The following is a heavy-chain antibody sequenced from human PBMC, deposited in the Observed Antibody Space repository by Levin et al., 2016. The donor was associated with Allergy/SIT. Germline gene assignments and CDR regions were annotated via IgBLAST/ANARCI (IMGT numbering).Heavy chain of an antibody. CDR1: GASISTGGYC. J-gene: IGHJ3*02. Sequence: SETLSLTCSVSGASISTGGYCWSWVRHFPGKGLEWIGHIIYNGMTFYSPSLRSRTTISRDTSKNHFSLSLTSVSAADTAFYSCATCPRSTYALHTWGQGTMVTVSS. CDR3: ATCPRSTYALHT. V-gene: IGHV4-31*03. CDR2: IIYNGMT.